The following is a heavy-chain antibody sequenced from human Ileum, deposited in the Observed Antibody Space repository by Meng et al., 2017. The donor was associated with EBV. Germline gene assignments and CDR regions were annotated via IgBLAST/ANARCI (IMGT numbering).Heavy chain of an antibody. Sequence: QGQLQGPGPGLVKLSGTLSLTCAVSGGSISSSNWWSWVRQPPGKGLEWIGEIYHSGSTNYNPFLKSRVTISVDKSKNQFSLNLSSVTAADTAVYYCARVGQWLPIDYWGQGTLVTVSS. CDR2: IYHSGST. CDR3: ARVGQWLPIDY. V-gene: IGHV4-4*02. CDR1: GGSISSSNW. D-gene: IGHD6-19*01. J-gene: IGHJ4*02.